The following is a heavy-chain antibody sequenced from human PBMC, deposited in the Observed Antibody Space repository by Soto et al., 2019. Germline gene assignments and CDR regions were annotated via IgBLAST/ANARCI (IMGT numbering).Heavy chain of an antibody. CDR1: GFTFSSCA. Sequence: PGGSLRLSCAASGFTFSSCAMSWVRQAPGKGLEWVSAISGSGGSTYYADSVKGRFTISRDNSKNTLYLQMNSLRAEDTAVYYCAKDSPRPPFGVVPYYFDYWGQGTLVTVSS. D-gene: IGHD3-3*01. V-gene: IGHV3-23*01. CDR3: AKDSPRPPFGVVPYYFDY. CDR2: ISGSGGST. J-gene: IGHJ4*02.